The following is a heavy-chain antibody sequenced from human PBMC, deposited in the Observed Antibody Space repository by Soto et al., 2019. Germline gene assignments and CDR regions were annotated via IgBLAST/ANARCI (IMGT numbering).Heavy chain of an antibody. V-gene: IGHV3-43*01. CDR2: ISWDGGST. Sequence: GGSLRLSCAASGFTFDDYTMHWVRQAPGKGLEWVSLISWDGGSTYYADSVKGRFTISRDNSKNSLYLQMNSLRTEDTALYYCAKGGTAAGTFNYWGQGTLVTVSS. CDR1: GFTFDDYT. CDR3: AKGGTAAGTFNY. J-gene: IGHJ4*02. D-gene: IGHD6-13*01.